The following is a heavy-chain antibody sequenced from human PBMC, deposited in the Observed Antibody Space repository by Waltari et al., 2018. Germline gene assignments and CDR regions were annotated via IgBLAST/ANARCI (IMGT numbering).Heavy chain of an antibody. CDR2: IKEDGSEK. Sequence: EVQLVESGGGLVQPGGSLRLSCAASEFTFAYYWVTWVRQAPGKGLEWVANIKEDGSEKYYVDSVKGRFTISRDNAKNSLYLQMSSRRVEDTAVYYCATQSWSNFEYWGQGTLVTVSS. CDR1: EFTFAYYW. J-gene: IGHJ4*02. V-gene: IGHV3-7*01. D-gene: IGHD3-3*01. CDR3: ATQSWSNFEY.